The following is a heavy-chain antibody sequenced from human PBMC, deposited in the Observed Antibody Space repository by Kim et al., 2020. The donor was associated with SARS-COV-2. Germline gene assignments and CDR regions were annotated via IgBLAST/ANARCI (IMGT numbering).Heavy chain of an antibody. J-gene: IGHJ4*02. D-gene: IGHD5-18*01. Sequence: GESLKISCKGSGYSFTSYWISWVRQMPGKGLEWMGRIDPSDSYTNYSPSFQGHVTISADKSISTAYLQWSSLKASDTAMYYCARRGSDTAMDIDYWGRGNLVTVSS. V-gene: IGHV5-10-1*01. CDR1: GYSFTSYW. CDR2: IDPSDSYT. CDR3: ARRGSDTAMDIDY.